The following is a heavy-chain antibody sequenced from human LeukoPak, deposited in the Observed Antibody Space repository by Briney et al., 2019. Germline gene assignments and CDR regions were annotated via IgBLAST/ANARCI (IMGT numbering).Heavy chain of an antibody. CDR1: GGSFSGYY. Sequence: SETLSLTCAVYGGSFSGYYWSWIRQPPGKGLEWIGEINHSGSTNYNPSLKSRVTISVDTSKNQFSLKLSSVTAADTAVYYCAGGWTGYSSSWYGDYWGQGTLVTVSS. V-gene: IGHV4-34*01. J-gene: IGHJ4*02. CDR3: AGGWTGYSSSWYGDY. CDR2: INHSGST. D-gene: IGHD6-13*01.